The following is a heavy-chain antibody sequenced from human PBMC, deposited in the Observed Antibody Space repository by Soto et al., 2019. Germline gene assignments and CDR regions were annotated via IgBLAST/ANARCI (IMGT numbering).Heavy chain of an antibody. CDR1: GGSINSGSYY. CDR3: ARGHGGITVFGAPGHFDY. Sequence: SETLSLTCTVSGGSINSGSYYWGWIRQPPGKGLEWIGSVHYSGDTYYNPSLKSRVTISVDTSKNQFSLKLNSVTAADTAVCYCARGHGGITVFGAPGHFDYWGQGTLVTSPQ. D-gene: IGHD3-3*01. J-gene: IGHJ4*02. CDR2: VHYSGDT. V-gene: IGHV4-39*01.